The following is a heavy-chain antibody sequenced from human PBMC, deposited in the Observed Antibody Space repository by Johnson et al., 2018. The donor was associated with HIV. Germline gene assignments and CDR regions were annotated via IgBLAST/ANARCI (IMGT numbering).Heavy chain of an antibody. J-gene: IGHJ3*02. D-gene: IGHD6-13*01. CDR3: TTAASSSWYGEDAFDI. Sequence: VQLVESGGGLVKPGGSLRLPCAASGFTFSNAWMSWVRQAPGKGLEWVGRIKSKTDGGTTDYAAPVKGRFTISRDDSKNTLYLQMNSLKTEETAVYYCTTAASSSWYGEDAFDIWGQGTMVTVSS. CDR2: IKSKTDGGTT. V-gene: IGHV3-15*01. CDR1: GFTFSNAW.